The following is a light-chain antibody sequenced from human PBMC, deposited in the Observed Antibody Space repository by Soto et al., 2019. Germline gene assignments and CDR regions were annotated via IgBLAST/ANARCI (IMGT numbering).Light chain of an antibody. CDR1: QSIRNS. V-gene: IGKV3-20*01. J-gene: IGKJ3*01. CDR3: QQYGGSPLFT. Sequence: EIVLTQSPGTLSLSPGERATLSCRASQSIRNSLAWYQQRPGQSPRLLIYAASSRATGVPDRFSGGGSATDFTLTVSRLEPEDFAVYSCQQYGGSPLFTFGPGTRVDFK. CDR2: AAS.